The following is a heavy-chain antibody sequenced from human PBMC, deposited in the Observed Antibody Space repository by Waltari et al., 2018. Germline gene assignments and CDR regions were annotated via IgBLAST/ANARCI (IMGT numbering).Heavy chain of an antibody. D-gene: IGHD3-22*01. V-gene: IGHV4-61*02. CDR2: IYTSGST. Sequence: QVQLQESGPGLVKPSQTLSLTCTVSGGSISSGSYYWSWIRQPAGKGLEWIGRIYTSGSTNYNPSLKSRVTISVDTSKNQFSLKLSSVTAADTAVYYCAREVVDSSGYLWFDYWGQGTLVTVSS. CDR3: AREVVDSSGYLWFDY. J-gene: IGHJ4*02. CDR1: GGSISSGSYY.